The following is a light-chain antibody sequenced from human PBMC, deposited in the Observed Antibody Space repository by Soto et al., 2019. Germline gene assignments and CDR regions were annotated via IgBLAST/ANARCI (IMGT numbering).Light chain of an antibody. V-gene: IGLV2-14*01. CDR1: SSDVGGYNY. CDR3: SSYTSSSTGV. CDR2: EVS. J-gene: IGLJ3*02. Sequence: QSALTQPASVSGSPGQSITISCTGTSSDVGGYNYVSWYQQHPGKAPKLMIYEVSNRPSGVSNRFSGSKSGNTASLTISGLQAEDEADYYCSSYTSSSTGVVGGGTKLTAL.